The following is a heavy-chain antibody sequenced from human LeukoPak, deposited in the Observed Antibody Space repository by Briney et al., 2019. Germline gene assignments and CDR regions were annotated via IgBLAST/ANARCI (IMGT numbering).Heavy chain of an antibody. Sequence: PSETLSLTCAVSGGSISSSNWWSWVLQPPGKGLEWIVEIYHSGSTNYNPSLKSRVTISVDKSNNQFSLKLSSVTAADTAVYYCARARAVAGNYNWFDPWGQGTLVTVSS. CDR2: IYHSGST. V-gene: IGHV4-4*02. CDR3: ARARAVAGNYNWFDP. CDR1: GGSISSSNW. D-gene: IGHD6-19*01. J-gene: IGHJ5*02.